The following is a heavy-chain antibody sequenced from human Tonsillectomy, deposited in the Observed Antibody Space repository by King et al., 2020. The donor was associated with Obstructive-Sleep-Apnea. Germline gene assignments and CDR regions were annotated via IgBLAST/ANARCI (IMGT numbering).Heavy chain of an antibody. Sequence: VQLVESGGGLAQPGGSLRLSCAASGFTFSSYDINWVRQAPGKGLEWVSFISSSSSIMYHADSVKGRFTISRDNAKNSLYLQMNSLRVEDTAVYYCAIIGYELGVWGRGTTVTVSS. CDR1: GFTFSSYD. J-gene: IGHJ6*02. D-gene: IGHD5-12*01. V-gene: IGHV3-48*04. CDR2: ISSSSSIM. CDR3: AIIGYELGV.